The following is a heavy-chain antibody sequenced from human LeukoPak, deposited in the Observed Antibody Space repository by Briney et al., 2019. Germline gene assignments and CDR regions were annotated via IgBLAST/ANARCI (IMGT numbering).Heavy chain of an antibody. CDR2: INHSGST. J-gene: IGHJ6*03. D-gene: IGHD2-15*01. V-gene: IGHV4-34*01. Sequence: SETLSLTCAVYGGSFSGYYWSWIRQPPGKGLEWIGEINHSGSTNYNPSLKSRGTISVDTSKNQFSLKLSSVTAADTAVYYCARSVEGYCSGGSCYSYSYYMDVWGKGTTVTVSS. CDR1: GGSFSGYY. CDR3: ARSVEGYCSGGSCYSYSYYMDV.